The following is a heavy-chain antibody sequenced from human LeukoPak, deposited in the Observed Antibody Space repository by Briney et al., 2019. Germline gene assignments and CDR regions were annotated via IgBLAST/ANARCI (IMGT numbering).Heavy chain of an antibody. CDR1: GGSISGNSYY. V-gene: IGHV4-39*07. CDR2: IYYSGST. CDR3: ARDGSPLSITTVRGVISS. Sequence: SETLSLTCTVSGGSISGNSYYWGWIRQPPGKGLEWIGSIYYSGSTYYNPSLKSRVTISVDTSKNQFSLKLSSVTAADTAVYYCARDGSPLSITTVRGVISSWGQGTLVTVSS. D-gene: IGHD3-10*01. J-gene: IGHJ5*02.